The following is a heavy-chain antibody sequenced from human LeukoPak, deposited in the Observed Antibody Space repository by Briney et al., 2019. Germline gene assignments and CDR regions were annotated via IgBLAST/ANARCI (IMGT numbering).Heavy chain of an antibody. J-gene: IGHJ5*02. CDR1: GGSISSYY. D-gene: IGHD2-2*01. V-gene: IGHV4-59*01. Sequence: PSETLSLTCTVSGGSISSYYWSWVRQPPGKGLEWIGYIYYSGSTNYNPSLKSRVTISVDTSNNQFSLKLSSVTAADTAVYYCARVSDIVVVPAEFDPWGQGTLVTVSS. CDR3: ARVSDIVVVPAEFDP. CDR2: IYYSGST.